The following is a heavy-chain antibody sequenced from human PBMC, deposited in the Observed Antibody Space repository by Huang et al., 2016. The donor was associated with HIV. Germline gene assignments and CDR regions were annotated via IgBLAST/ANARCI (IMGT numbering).Heavy chain of an antibody. Sequence: EVQLVQSGAEVKKPGESLKISCKASGYSFSTNWIVWVRQMPGKGLEWMGIIDPGDSPDDSYTRYSPSFQGQVTISADKSISTAYLRWSSLKASDTAIYYCARRGYGYKLDYWGHGTLVAVSS. J-gene: IGHJ4*01. CDR2: IDPGDSPDDSYT. D-gene: IGHD5-18*01. CDR1: GYSFSTNW. CDR3: ARRGYGYKLDY. V-gene: IGHV5-51*03.